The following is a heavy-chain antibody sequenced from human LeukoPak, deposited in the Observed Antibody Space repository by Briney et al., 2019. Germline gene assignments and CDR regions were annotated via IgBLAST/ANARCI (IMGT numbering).Heavy chain of an antibody. Sequence: GALRLFCGAAGFTFSSDLMRWGLQAPGKGVEGGANRKQDGREEYYCDSFEGRFTISRDNAKNSLYLKMHSLRAEETAVYYCARDELLWFGELLSVETWFDYWGQGTLVTVSS. D-gene: IGHD3-10*01. J-gene: IGHJ4*02. CDR3: ARDELLWFGELLSVETWFDY. CDR1: GFTFSSDL. V-gene: IGHV3-7*01. CDR2: RKQDGREE.